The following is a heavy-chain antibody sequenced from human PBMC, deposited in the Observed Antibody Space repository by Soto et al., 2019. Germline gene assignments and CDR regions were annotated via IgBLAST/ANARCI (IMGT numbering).Heavy chain of an antibody. J-gene: IGHJ4*02. V-gene: IGHV1-3*01. CDR3: ARDSRGGADYTRSYANFDY. Sequence: GVSGQVSSKASGFSFPTSAIHWVHQAPGESLEWMGWINGDHGKTKSSEKFQGRVTITRDTSARTGYTELTSLISEDTAVYYCARDSRGGADYTRSYANFDYGGQGTRVT. D-gene: IGHD5-12*01. CDR2: INGDHGKT. CDR1: GFSFPTSA.